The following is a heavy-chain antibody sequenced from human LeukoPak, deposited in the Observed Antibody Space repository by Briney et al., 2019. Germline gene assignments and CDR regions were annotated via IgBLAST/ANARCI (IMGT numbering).Heavy chain of an antibody. D-gene: IGHD3-10*01. J-gene: IGHJ4*02. CDR2: LSGSGGGT. Sequence: GGSLRLSCAVSGITLSNYGMSWVRQAPGKGLEWVAGLSGSGGGTNYADSVKGRFTISRDNAKNTLYLQMNSLRAEDTAVYFCAKRGVVIRVILVGFHKEAYYFDSWGQGALVTVST. CDR1: GITLSNYG. CDR3: AKRGVVIRVILVGFHKEAYYFDS. V-gene: IGHV3-23*01.